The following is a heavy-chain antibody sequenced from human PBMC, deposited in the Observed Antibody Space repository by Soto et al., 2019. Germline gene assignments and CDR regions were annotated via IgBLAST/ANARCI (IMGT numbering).Heavy chain of an antibody. V-gene: IGHV4-59*01. CDR1: GGSISGYY. D-gene: IGHD4-17*01. Sequence: QVQLQESGPGLVKPSETLSLTCTVSGGSISGYYWSWIRQPPGKGLEWIGYIYYSGSTNYNPSLKSRVTMSVDTSNDQFSLRLSSVTAADTAVYFCARDADYGLTYWGQGALVTVSS. J-gene: IGHJ4*02. CDR2: IYYSGST. CDR3: ARDADYGLTY.